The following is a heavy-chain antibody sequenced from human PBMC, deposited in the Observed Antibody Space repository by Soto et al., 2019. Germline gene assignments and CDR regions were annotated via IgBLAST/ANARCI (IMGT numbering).Heavy chain of an antibody. J-gene: IGHJ4*02. D-gene: IGHD6-19*01. CDR3: ARGGYGSGWPFDY. Sequence: EVQLVESGGGLIQPGGSLRLSCVASGFTVSSSYMTWVRQAPGKGLEWVSVIYSGYSTYYADSVKGRFTISRDNSKNTLYLQMNSLRAEDTAVYYCARGGYGSGWPFDYWGQGTLVTVSS. CDR1: GFTVSSSY. CDR2: IYSGYST. V-gene: IGHV3-53*01.